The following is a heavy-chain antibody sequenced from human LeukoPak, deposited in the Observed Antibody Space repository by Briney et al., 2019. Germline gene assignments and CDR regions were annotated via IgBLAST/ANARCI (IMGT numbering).Heavy chain of an antibody. J-gene: IGHJ4*02. Sequence: GGSLRLSCAASGFTFSSYSMNWVRQAPGKGLEWVSSISSSSSYIYYADSVKGRFTISRDNAKNSLYLQMNSLRAEDTAVYYCAKRGIFGGREYYFDYWGQGTLVTVSS. D-gene: IGHD3-3*01. CDR1: GFTFSSYS. CDR3: AKRGIFGGREYYFDY. CDR2: ISSSSSYI. V-gene: IGHV3-21*04.